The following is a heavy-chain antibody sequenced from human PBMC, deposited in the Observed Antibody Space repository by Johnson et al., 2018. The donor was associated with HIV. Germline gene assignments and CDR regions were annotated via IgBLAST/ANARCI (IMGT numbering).Heavy chain of an antibody. D-gene: IGHD3-10*01. CDR1: GFSFSSYG. V-gene: IGHV3-30*03. CDR2: ISYDGSNK. CDR3: ARDRSLWFRELWPRDAFDM. Sequence: QVQLVESGGGVVQPGGSLRLSCAASGFSFSSYGMHWVRQAPGKGLEWVAVISYDGSNKYYADSVKGRFTISRDNSKDMLYLQMNSLRAEDTAVYYCARDRSLWFRELWPRDAFDMWGQGTKITVSS. J-gene: IGHJ3*02.